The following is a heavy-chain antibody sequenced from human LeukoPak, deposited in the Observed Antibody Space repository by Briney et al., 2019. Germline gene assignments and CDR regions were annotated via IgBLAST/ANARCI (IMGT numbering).Heavy chain of an antibody. J-gene: IGHJ3*02. CDR3: ARGGSTVEKSNAFDI. D-gene: IGHD3-16*01. CDR1: GGSISSSNW. Sequence: SETLSLTCAVSGGSISSSNWWSWVRQPPGKGLEWIGEIYHSGSTNYNPSLKSRVTISVDKSKNQFSLKLSSVTAADTAEYYCARGGSTVEKSNAFDIWGQGTMVIVSS. V-gene: IGHV4-4*02. CDR2: IYHSGST.